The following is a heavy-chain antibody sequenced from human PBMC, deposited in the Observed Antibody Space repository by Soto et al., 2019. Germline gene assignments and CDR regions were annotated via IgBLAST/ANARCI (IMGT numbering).Heavy chain of an antibody. Sequence: GGSLRLSCAASGFTFSSYAMSWVRQAPGKGLEWVSAISGSGGSTYYADSVKGRFTISRDNSKNTLYLQMNSLRAEDTSVYYCARGSITGTDALDIWGQGTKVTVSS. CDR3: ARGSITGTDALDI. CDR1: GFTFSSYA. J-gene: IGHJ3*02. D-gene: IGHD1-20*01. CDR2: ISGSGGST. V-gene: IGHV3-23*01.